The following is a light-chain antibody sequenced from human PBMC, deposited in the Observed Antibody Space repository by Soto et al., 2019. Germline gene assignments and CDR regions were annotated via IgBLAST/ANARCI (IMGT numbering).Light chain of an antibody. V-gene: IGKV3-20*01. Sequence: EIVLTQSPGTLSLSLGERATLSCRASRSVTSSYLAWYQQKPGQAPRLLIYGASSRATGIPDRFSASGSGTDFTLTITRLEPADFAVYYCQQFGDSPFTFGHGTKVDIK. CDR3: QQFGDSPFT. CDR1: RSVTSSY. J-gene: IGKJ3*01. CDR2: GAS.